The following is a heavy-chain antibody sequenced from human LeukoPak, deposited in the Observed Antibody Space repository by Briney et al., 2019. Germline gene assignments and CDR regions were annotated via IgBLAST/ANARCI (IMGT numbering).Heavy chain of an antibody. D-gene: IGHD4-23*01. CDR1: GYRFTSYW. V-gene: IGHV5-51*01. J-gene: IGHJ4*02. Sequence: GESLQIYCQGSGYRFTSYWIGWVRQMPGKGLEWMGIIYPGDSDTRYSPSFQGQVTISADKSISTAYLQWSSLKASDSAMYYCARHLTTVVTSPADYWGQGTLVTVSS. CDR3: ARHLTTVVTSPADY. CDR2: IYPGDSDT.